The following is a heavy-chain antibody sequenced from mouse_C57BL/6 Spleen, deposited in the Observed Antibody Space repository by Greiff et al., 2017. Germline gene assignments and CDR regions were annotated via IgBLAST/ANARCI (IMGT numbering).Heavy chain of an antibody. Sequence: QVQLQQPGAELVMPGASVKLSCKASGYTFTSYWMHWVKQRPGQGLEWIGEIDPSDSYTNYNQKFKGKSTLTVDKSSSTAYMQLSSLTSEDSAVYYCVRSGDYAFAYWGQGTLVTVSA. J-gene: IGHJ3*01. CDR1: GYTFTSYW. V-gene: IGHV1-69*01. D-gene: IGHD2-4*01. CDR2: IDPSDSYT. CDR3: VRSGDYAFAY.